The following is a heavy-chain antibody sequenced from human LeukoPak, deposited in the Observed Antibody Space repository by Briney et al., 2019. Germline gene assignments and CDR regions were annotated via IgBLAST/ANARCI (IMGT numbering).Heavy chain of an antibody. CDR3: ARETYGDSPPYYYYYYMDV. CDR2: IYYSGST. D-gene: IGHD4-17*01. J-gene: IGHJ6*03. V-gene: IGHV4-39*07. CDR1: GGSISSSSYY. Sequence: SETLSLTCTVSGGSISSSSYYWGWIRQPPGKGLEWIGSIYYSGSTYYNPSLKSRVTISVDTSKNRFSLKLSSVTAADTAVYYCARETYGDSPPYYYYYYMDVWGKGTTVTVSS.